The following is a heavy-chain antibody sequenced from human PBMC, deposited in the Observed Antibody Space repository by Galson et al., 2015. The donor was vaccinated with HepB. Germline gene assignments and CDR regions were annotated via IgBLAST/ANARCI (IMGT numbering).Heavy chain of an antibody. J-gene: IGHJ3*02. CDR1: GYTFTTYA. CDR2: INAGNGNT. CDR3: ATEAIVIVTHAPDDAFDI. V-gene: IGHV1-3*01. D-gene: IGHD3-16*02. Sequence: SVKVSCKASGYTFTTYAIHWVRQAPGQRLEWMGWINAGNGNTKYSQKFQGRVTITRDTSANTAYMEMNSLRSEDTAVYYCATEAIVIVTHAPDDAFDIWGQGTLVTVSS.